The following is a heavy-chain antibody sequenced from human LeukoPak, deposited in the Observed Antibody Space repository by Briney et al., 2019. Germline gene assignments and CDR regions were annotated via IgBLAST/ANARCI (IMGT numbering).Heavy chain of an antibody. Sequence: SETLSLTCTVSGDSISTYYWNWIRQPPGKGLEWIGSIYHSGSTYYNPSLKSRVTISVDTSKNQFSLKLSSVTAADTAVYYCASNYGDPENYYYYYMDVWGKGTTVTVSS. CDR3: ASNYGDPENYYYYYMDV. D-gene: IGHD4-17*01. CDR2: IYHSGST. CDR1: GDSISTYY. V-gene: IGHV4-38-2*02. J-gene: IGHJ6*03.